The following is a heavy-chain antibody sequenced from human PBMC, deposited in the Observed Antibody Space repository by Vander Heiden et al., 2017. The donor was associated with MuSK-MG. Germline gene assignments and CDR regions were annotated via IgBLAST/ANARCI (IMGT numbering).Heavy chain of an antibody. CDR1: GFTFSSYD. J-gene: IGHJ6*03. CDR3: ARDPYMDV. Sequence: EVQLVESGGGLVQPGGSLRLSCAASGFTFSSYDMHRVRQATGKGLEWVSAITTTGDTYYTGSVKGRFTVSRANAKNSLYLQMNSLRAGDTAIYYCARDPYMDVWGKGTTVTVSS. V-gene: IGHV3-13*01. CDR2: ITTTGDT.